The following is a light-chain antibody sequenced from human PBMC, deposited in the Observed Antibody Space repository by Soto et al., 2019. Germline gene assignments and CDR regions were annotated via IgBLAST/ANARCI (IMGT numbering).Light chain of an antibody. CDR3: QQRTKWPGT. J-gene: IGKJ2*01. V-gene: IGKV3-11*01. CDR1: QSVSNY. Sequence: TQSPSTLSLSPGERATLSCRASQSVSNYLAWYQQKPGQAPRLLIYDASNRATGIPARFSDRGSGTDFALTISSLETEDFAVYYCQQRTKWPGTFGQGSNLEI. CDR2: DAS.